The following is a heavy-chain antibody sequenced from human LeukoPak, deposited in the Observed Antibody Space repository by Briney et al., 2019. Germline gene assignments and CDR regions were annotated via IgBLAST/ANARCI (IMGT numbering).Heavy chain of an antibody. J-gene: IGHJ3*02. V-gene: IGHV3-33*01. CDR2: IWYDGSNK. CDR3: ARNLRGHDAFDI. D-gene: IGHD3-10*01. Sequence: GGSLRLSCAASGFTFSSYGMHWVRQAPGKGLEWVAVIWYDGSNKYYADSVKGRFTISRDNSKNTLYLQMNSLRAEDTAVYYCARNLRGHDAFDIWGQVTMVTVSS. CDR1: GFTFSSYG.